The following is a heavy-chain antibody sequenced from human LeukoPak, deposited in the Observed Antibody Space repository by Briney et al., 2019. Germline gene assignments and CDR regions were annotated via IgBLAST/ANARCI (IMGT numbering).Heavy chain of an antibody. CDR2: INYSGST. D-gene: IGHD3-10*01. CDR1: GGSLSDYY. Sequence: SETLSLTCAVYGGSLSDYYWSWIRQSPGKGLEWIGEINYSGSTNFNPSLKSRVSISVDTSKKQFSLNLSSVTAADTAVYYCAREDYYGSGSYLSNFDYWGQGTLVTVSS. J-gene: IGHJ4*02. V-gene: IGHV4-34*01. CDR3: AREDYYGSGSYLSNFDY.